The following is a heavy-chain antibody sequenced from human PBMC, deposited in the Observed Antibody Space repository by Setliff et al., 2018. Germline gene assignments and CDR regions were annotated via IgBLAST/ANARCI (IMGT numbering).Heavy chain of an antibody. Sequence: SETLSLTCAVSGGSISSPNWWNWVRQPPGKGLEWIGEIYHSGTTNYNPSLKSRVTISVDKSKNQFSLKLNSVTGADTAVYYCARVSGFQYMDVWGKGTTVTVSS. CDR3: ARVSGFQYMDV. CDR2: IYHSGTT. D-gene: IGHD3-3*01. CDR1: GGSISSPNW. J-gene: IGHJ6*03. V-gene: IGHV4-4*02.